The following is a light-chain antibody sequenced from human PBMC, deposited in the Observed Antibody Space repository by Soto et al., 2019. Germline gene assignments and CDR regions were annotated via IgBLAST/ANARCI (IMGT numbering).Light chain of an antibody. Sequence: ESVLTQSPAILSVSPGERATLSCRASQSVSSNLAWYQQKPGQAPRLLIYGASSRATGIPDRFSGSGSGTDFTLTISRLEPEDFAVYYCQQYETSPRTFGQGTKVDIK. V-gene: IGKV3-20*01. CDR2: GAS. CDR3: QQYETSPRT. J-gene: IGKJ1*01. CDR1: QSVSSN.